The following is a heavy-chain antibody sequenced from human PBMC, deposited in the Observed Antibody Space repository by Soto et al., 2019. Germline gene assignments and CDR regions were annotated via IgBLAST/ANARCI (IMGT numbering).Heavy chain of an antibody. J-gene: IGHJ4*01. V-gene: IGHV4-59*01. Sequence: QVRLQESGPGLVKSSETLSLTCTVSGGSLSSFYWGWIRRPPGKGLEWIGYIYHSGTTRYNSSLKSRVTIAVDSSKNEFSLNLTSVTAADTATYYCARVHKEELVTVPAAHYDHWGHGTLVTVAS. CDR2: IYHSGTT. CDR1: GGSLSSFY. CDR3: ARVHKEELVTVPAAHYDH. D-gene: IGHD2-2*01.